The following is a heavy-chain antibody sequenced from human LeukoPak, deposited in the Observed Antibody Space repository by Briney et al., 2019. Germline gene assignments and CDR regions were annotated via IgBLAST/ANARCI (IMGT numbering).Heavy chain of an antibody. CDR3: ATGFGYYFDY. V-gene: IGHV1-69-2*01. D-gene: IGHD3-10*01. CDR1: GYTFTDYY. Sequence: ASVKVSCKVSGYTFTDYYMHWVQQAPGKGLEWMGLVDPEHGETIYAEKFQGRVTITADTSTDTAYMELSSLRSEDTAVYYCATGFGYYFDYWGQGTLVTVSS. CDR2: VDPEHGET. J-gene: IGHJ4*02.